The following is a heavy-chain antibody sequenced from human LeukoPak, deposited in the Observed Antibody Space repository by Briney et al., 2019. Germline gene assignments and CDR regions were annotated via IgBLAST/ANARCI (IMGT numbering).Heavy chain of an antibody. D-gene: IGHD2-15*01. V-gene: IGHV1-2*02. CDR3: ARAGYCGDGGCRGGSAFDV. J-gene: IGHJ3*01. CDR1: GYTFTAYY. CDR2: VIPSSGGT. Sequence: ASVKVSCKASGYTFTAYYLHWVRQAPGQGLEWMGWVIPSSGGTNYAQKFQGRVSMTRDTSITTAYMELSRLTYDDTAVYYCARAGYCGDGGCRGGSAFDVWGQGTMVTVSS.